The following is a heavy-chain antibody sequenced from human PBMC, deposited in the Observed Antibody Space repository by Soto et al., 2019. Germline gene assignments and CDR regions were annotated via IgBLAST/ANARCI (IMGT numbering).Heavy chain of an antibody. D-gene: IGHD2-2*01. J-gene: IGHJ4*02. CDR2: INPSGGTT. CDR3: ARGPATAPDAY. CDR1: GYIFTSYY. Sequence: QVQLAQSGTEVKKPGASVKVSCKTSGYIFTSYYIHWVRQAPGQGLEWMGIINPSGGTTTYAQKFQGRVTMTRDTSTSTVYMALSSLRSEDTAVYYCARGPATAPDAYWGLGTLVTVSS. V-gene: IGHV1-46*01.